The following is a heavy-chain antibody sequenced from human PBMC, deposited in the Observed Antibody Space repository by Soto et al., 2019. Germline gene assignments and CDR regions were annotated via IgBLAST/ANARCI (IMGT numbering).Heavy chain of an antibody. Sequence: PGGSLRLSCAASGFTFSSYGMHWVRQAPGKGLEWVAVISYDGSNKYYADSVKGRFTISRDNSKNTLYLQMNDLRAEDTAVYYCARDRPVDVVPTIPTSYYYMDVWGKGTTVTVSS. D-gene: IGHD5-12*01. J-gene: IGHJ6*03. CDR2: ISYDGSNK. CDR1: GFTFSSYG. CDR3: ARDRPVDVVPTIPTSYYYMDV. V-gene: IGHV3-30*03.